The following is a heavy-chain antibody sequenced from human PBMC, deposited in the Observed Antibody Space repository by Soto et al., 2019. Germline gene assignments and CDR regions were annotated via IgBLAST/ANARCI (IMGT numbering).Heavy chain of an antibody. V-gene: IGHV4-34*01. CDR3: AIGPNMWLAGGGY. CDR1: GGSFSGYY. D-gene: IGHD6-19*01. CDR2: INHSGIT. Sequence: QVQLEQWGAELLKPSETLSLTCAVYGGSFSGYYWSWIRQPQGKGLEWLGEINHSGITYYHPSLKRRVTISIDTSKNRFSLKLNSVTAADTAVYYCAIGPNMWLAGGGYWGQGTLVTVSS. J-gene: IGHJ4*02.